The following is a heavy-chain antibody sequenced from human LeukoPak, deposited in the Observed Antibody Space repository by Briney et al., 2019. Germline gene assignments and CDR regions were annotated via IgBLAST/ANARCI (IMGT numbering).Heavy chain of an antibody. CDR3: ATRARWYNWFDP. V-gene: IGHV1-46*01. CDR1: GYTFTSDY. CDR2: INPSGGST. Sequence: ASVKVSCKASGYTFTSDYIHWVRQAPGQGLEWMGIINPSGGSTSYAQKFQGRVTMTRDTSTSTVYMELSSLRSEDTAVYYCATRARWYNWFDPWGQGTLVTVSS. J-gene: IGHJ5*02. D-gene: IGHD6-13*01.